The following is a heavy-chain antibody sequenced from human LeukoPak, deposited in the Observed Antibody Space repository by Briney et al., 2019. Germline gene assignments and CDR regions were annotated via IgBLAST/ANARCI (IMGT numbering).Heavy chain of an antibody. CDR3: ARRLALDY. CDR2: ISYEGRNK. Sequence: PGRSLRLSCAACGVTLSSYAMQGVRQAPGKGLEWVAVISYEGRNKYYAESVKGRFTISRDHSKNTLYLTTNSLSAEDTAVYYCARRLALDYWGQGTLVTVSS. CDR1: GVTLSSYA. J-gene: IGHJ4*02. V-gene: IGHV3-30-3*01.